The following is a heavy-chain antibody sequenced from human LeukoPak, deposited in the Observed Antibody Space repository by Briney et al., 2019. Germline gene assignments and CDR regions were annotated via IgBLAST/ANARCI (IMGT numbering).Heavy chain of an antibody. CDR3: ASPQKVAGYYYYYGMDV. D-gene: IGHD6-19*01. CDR2: IIPIFGTA. Sequence: SVKVSCKASGGTFISYAISWVRQAPGQGLEWMGGIIPIFGTANYAQKFQGRVTITADESTSTAYMELSSLRSEDTAVYYCASPQKVAGYYYYYGMDVWGQGTTVTVSS. CDR1: GGTFISYA. J-gene: IGHJ6*02. V-gene: IGHV1-69*13.